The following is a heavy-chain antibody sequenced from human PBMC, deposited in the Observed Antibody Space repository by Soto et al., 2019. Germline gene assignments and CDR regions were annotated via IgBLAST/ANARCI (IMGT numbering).Heavy chain of an antibody. J-gene: IGHJ6*02. CDR3: ARDSVPNTVATFYYNYAMDV. V-gene: IGHV3-21*06. Sequence: EVQLVESWGGLAKPGGSLRLSCAASGFTFSTYSMNWVRQAPGKGLEWVSSISSSSYIYYADSVKGRFTISRDNVKNSLYLQMNSLRAEDTAVYYCARDSVPNTVATFYYNYAMDVWGQGTTVTVSS. CDR1: GFTFSTYS. D-gene: IGHD4-4*01. CDR2: ISSSSYI.